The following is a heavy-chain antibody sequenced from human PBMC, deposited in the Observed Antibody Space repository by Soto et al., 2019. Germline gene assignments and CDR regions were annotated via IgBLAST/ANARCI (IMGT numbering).Heavy chain of an antibody. V-gene: IGHV3-21*01. D-gene: IGHD2-2*01. J-gene: IGHJ4*02. CDR3: AREYCSSTSCSYFDY. CDR2: ISRSSSYI. Sequence: EVQLVESGGGLVKPGGSLRLSCAASGFTFSSYSMNWVRQAPGKGLEWVSSISRSSSYIYYAASVKGRFTISRDNAKNSLYLQMNSLRAEDTAVYYCAREYCSSTSCSYFDYWGQGTLVNVSS. CDR1: GFTFSSYS.